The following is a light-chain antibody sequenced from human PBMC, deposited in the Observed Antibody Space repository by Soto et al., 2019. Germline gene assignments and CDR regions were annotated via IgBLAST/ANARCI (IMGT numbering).Light chain of an antibody. J-gene: IGLJ2*01. Sequence: QSALTQPPSASGSPVQSVTISCTGTSSDVGGYDYVSWYQQHPGKAPKLMIYEVNKRPSGVPDRFSGSKSGNTASLTVSGLQAEDEADYYCSSYAGSNNVVFGGGTKLTVL. CDR3: SSYAGSNNVV. CDR1: SSDVGGYDY. CDR2: EVN. V-gene: IGLV2-8*01.